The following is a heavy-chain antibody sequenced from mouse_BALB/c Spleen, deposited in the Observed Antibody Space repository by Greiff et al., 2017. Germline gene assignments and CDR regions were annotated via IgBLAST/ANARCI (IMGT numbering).Heavy chain of an antibody. V-gene: IGHV5-12-2*01. J-gene: IGHJ3*01. CDR2: ISNGGGST. Sequence: EVQLQESGGGLVQPGGSLKLSCAASGFTFSSYTMSWVRQTPEKRLEWVAYISNGGGSTYYPDTVKGRFTISRDNAKNTLYLQMSSLKSEDTAMYYCARQTLITTATWFAYWGQGTLVTVSA. CDR3: ARQTLITTATWFAY. D-gene: IGHD1-2*01. CDR1: GFTFSSYT.